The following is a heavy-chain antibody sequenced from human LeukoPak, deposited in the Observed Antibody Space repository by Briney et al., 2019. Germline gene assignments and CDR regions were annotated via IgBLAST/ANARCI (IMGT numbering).Heavy chain of an antibody. J-gene: IGHJ5*02. CDR3: ARDSTTTGLAP. CDR1: GGSISSYY. Sequence: SETLSLTCTVSGGSISSYYWSWIRQPPGKGLEWIGYIYYSGSTNYNPSLKSRVTISVDTSKNQFSLKLSSVTAADTAVYYCARDSTTTGLAPWGQGTLVTVSS. D-gene: IGHD1-26*01. CDR2: IYYSGST. V-gene: IGHV4-59*01.